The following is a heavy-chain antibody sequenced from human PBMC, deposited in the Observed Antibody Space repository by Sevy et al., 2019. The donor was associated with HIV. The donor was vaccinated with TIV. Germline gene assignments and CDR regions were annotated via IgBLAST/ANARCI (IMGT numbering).Heavy chain of an antibody. V-gene: IGHV3-21*01. CDR1: GFTFSSYS. D-gene: IGHD3-3*01. Sequence: GGSLRLSCAASGFTFSSYSMNWVRQAPGKGLEWVSSISSSSSYIYYADSVKGRFTISRDNAKNSLYLQMNSLRAEDTAVYYRARDAALTIRFLEWLSRPFDYWGQGTLVTVSS. J-gene: IGHJ4*02. CDR3: ARDAALTIRFLEWLSRPFDY. CDR2: ISSSSSYI.